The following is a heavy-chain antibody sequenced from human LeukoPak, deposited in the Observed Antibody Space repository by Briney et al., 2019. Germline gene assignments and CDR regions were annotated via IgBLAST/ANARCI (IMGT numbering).Heavy chain of an antibody. J-gene: IGHJ4*02. CDR3: ARQHEFTNCCSVQF. V-gene: IGHV5-51*01. Sequence: GESLKISCKASGYSFTSYWIAWVRQMPGKDLEWMGIIHPGDSETRYCPSFQGQVTISADKSISTAYLQWSSLKASDTAVYYCARQHEFTNCCSVQFWGQGTLVTVSS. CDR2: IHPGDSET. D-gene: IGHD2-8*01. CDR1: GYSFTSYW.